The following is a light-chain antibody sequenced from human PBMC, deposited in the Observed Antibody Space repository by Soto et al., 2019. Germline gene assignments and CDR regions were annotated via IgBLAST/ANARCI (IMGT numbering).Light chain of an antibody. CDR2: EVS. Sequence: QSALTQPASVSASPGQSITISCTGTGSDVGFYNYVSWYQQHPGKAPKLMIYEVSNRPSGVSNRFSGSKSGSTASLTISGLQAEDEADYYCSSYTTTRSLYVFGTGTKLTVL. J-gene: IGLJ1*01. CDR1: GSDVGFYNY. CDR3: SSYTTTRSLYV. V-gene: IGLV2-14*01.